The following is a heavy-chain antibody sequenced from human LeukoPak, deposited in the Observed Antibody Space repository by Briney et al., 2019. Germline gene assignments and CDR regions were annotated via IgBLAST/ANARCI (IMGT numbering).Heavy chain of an antibody. CDR1: GGSISSSSYY. Sequence: SQTLSLTCTVSGGSISSSSYYWGWIRQPPGKGLEWIGSIYHSGSTYYNPSLKSRVTISVDTSKNQFSLKLSSVTAADTAVYYCARHPDKDFWSGYYDYWGQGTLVTVSS. D-gene: IGHD3-3*01. CDR3: ARHPDKDFWSGYYDY. V-gene: IGHV4-39*01. J-gene: IGHJ4*02. CDR2: IYHSGST.